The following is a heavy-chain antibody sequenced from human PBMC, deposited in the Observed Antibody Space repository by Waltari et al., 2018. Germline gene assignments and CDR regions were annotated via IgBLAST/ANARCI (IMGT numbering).Heavy chain of an antibody. CDR2: IIPILVIA. CDR3: ARGSGYDFSYYGMDV. V-gene: IGHV1-69*02. CDR1: GGTFSSYT. D-gene: IGHD5-12*01. Sequence: QVQLVQSGAEVKKPGSSVKVSCKASGGTFSSYTISWVRQAPGQGLEWMGRIIPILVIANSAPKFQGRVTITADKSTSTAYMELSSLRSEDTAVYYCARGSGYDFSYYGMDVWGQGTTVTVSS. J-gene: IGHJ6*02.